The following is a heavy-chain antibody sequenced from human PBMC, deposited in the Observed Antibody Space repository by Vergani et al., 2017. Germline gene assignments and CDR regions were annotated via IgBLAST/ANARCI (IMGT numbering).Heavy chain of an antibody. J-gene: IGHJ5*02. D-gene: IGHD3-10*01. CDR2: MYNSGST. Sequence: QVRLQESGPGLVKPSETLSLTCSVSGGSMSGYYWSWIRQPPGKELDWIGYMYNSGSTNYNPSLETRVTISGDTSKTQFSLKLNSVTAADTAVYYCGRVADFYGLGCRLLDLWGQGILVTVSS. CDR1: GGSMSGYY. V-gene: IGHV4-59*01. CDR3: GRVADFYGLGCRLLDL.